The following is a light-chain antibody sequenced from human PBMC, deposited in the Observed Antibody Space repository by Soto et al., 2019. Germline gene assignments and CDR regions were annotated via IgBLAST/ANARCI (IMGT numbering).Light chain of an antibody. V-gene: IGKV3-20*01. Sequence: IVVTQSPGTLSVSPGERATLSCRASQSVDSDYLAWYQQKPGQAPRLLIYGTSSRAPGIPDRFSGSGSGTDFTLTISRLEPEDFAVYYCQQYGSSPPVTFGGGTKVDI. CDR3: QQYGSSPPVT. CDR1: QSVDSDY. J-gene: IGKJ4*01. CDR2: GTS.